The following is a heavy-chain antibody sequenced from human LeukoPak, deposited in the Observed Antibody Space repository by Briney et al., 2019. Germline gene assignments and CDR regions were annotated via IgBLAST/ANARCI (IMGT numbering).Heavy chain of an antibody. V-gene: IGHV4-59*01. D-gene: IGHD5-24*01. CDR1: GGSISSYY. J-gene: IGHJ4*02. CDR3: ARAGLEMATIPFYFDY. Sequence: SETLSLTCTVSGGSISSYYWSWIRQPPGKGLEWIGYIYYSGSTNYNPSLKSRVTISVDTSKNQFSLKLSSVTAADTAVYYCARAGLEMATIPFYFDYWGQGTLVTVSS. CDR2: IYYSGST.